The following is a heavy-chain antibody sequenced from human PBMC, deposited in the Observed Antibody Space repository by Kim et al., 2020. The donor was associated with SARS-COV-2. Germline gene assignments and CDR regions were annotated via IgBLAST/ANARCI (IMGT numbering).Heavy chain of an antibody. CDR3: ARGSGRPAAQQQLVQVVTLLFDY. CDR1: GGSFSGYY. V-gene: IGHV4-34*01. CDR2: INHSGST. J-gene: IGHJ4*02. Sequence: SETLSLTCAVYGGSFSGYYWSWIRQPPGKGLEWIGEINHSGSTNYNPSLKSRVTISVDTSKNQFSLKLSSVTAADTAVYYCARGSGRPAAQQQLVQVVTLLFDYWGQGTLVTVSS. D-gene: IGHD6-13*01.